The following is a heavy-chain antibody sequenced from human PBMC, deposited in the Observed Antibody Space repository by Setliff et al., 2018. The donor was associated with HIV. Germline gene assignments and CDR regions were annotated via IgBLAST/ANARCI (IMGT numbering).Heavy chain of an antibody. CDR3: ASTRIKIWFFHY. D-gene: IGHD5-18*01. J-gene: IGHJ4*02. CDR2: INHSGNT. Sequence: SETLSLTCAVYGGSFSTYYWIWIRQPPGKGLEWIGEINHSGNTDYNPSLKSRVTISVDASKSQFSLSLSSVTAADTAVYYCASTRIKIWFFHYWGQGTPVTVSS. V-gene: IGHV4-34*01. CDR1: GGSFSTYY.